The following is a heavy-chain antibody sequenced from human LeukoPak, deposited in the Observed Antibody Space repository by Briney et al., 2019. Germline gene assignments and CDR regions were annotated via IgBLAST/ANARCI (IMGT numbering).Heavy chain of an antibody. V-gene: IGHV3-33*01. D-gene: IGHD2-2*01. J-gene: IGHJ4*02. CDR3: ARAEGGYCSSTSCLPIDY. Sequence: PGGSLRFSCAASGFTFSSYGMHWVRQAPGKGLEGVAVIWYDGSNKYYADSVKGRFTISKDNSKNTLYLQMNSLRAEDTAVYYCARAEGGYCSSTSCLPIDYWGQGTLVTVSS. CDR1: GFTFSSYG. CDR2: IWYDGSNK.